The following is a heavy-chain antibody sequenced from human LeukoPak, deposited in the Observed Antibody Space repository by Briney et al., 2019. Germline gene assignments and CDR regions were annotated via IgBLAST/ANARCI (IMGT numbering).Heavy chain of an antibody. CDR3: ASRRSSSWYPVGAFDT. CDR2: IYTSGST. V-gene: IGHV4-4*07. CDR1: GGSISSYY. J-gene: IGHJ3*02. D-gene: IGHD6-13*01. Sequence: SETLSLTCTVSGGSISSYYWSWIRQPAGKGLEWIGRIYTSGSTNYNPSLKSRVTISVDKSKNQFSLKLSSVTAADTAVYYCASRRSSSWYPVGAFDTWGQGTMVTVSS.